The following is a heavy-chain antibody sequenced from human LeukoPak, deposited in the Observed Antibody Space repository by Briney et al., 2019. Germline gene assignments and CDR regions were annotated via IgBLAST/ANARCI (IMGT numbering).Heavy chain of an antibody. CDR3: AVSEYYGDS. J-gene: IGHJ4*02. CDR1: GFTFSTYA. V-gene: IGHV3-23*01. Sequence: GGSLRLSCTASGFTFSTYALSWVRQAPGKGLEWVSAISASGDATYYAASVKGRFTISRDNSENTLFLQMNSLRAEDTAVYYCAVSEYYGDSWGQGTLVTVSS. CDR2: ISASGDAT. D-gene: IGHD2/OR15-2a*01.